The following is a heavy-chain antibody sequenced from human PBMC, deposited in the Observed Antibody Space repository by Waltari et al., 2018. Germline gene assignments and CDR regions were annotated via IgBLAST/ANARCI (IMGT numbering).Heavy chain of an antibody. CDR3: ARDRGQQYYDFYMDV. CDR2: IYTSGST. J-gene: IGHJ6*03. D-gene: IGHD3-3*01. V-gene: IGHV4-4*07. CDR1: GGSISSYY. Sequence: VQLQESGPGLVKPSETLSLTCTVSGGSISSYYWSWIRQPAGKGLEWIGRIYTSGSTNYNPALKSRVTMSVDTSKNQFSLKLSAVTATDTAVYYCARDRGQQYYDFYMDVWGKGTTVTVSS.